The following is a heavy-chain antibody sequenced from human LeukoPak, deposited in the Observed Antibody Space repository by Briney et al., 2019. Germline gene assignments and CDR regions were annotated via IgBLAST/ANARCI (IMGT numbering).Heavy chain of an antibody. D-gene: IGHD4-23*01. Sequence: SVKVSCKASGGTFSSYAISWVRQAPGQGLEWMGRIIPILGIANYAQKFQGRVTITADKSTSTAYMELSSLRSEDTAVYYCARVGGNSEGGAYWGQGTLVTVSS. J-gene: IGHJ4*02. CDR3: ARVGGNSEGGAY. V-gene: IGHV1-69*04. CDR1: GGTFSSYA. CDR2: IIPILGIA.